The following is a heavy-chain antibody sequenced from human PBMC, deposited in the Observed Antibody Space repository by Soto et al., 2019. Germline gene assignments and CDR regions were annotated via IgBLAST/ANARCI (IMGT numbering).Heavy chain of an antibody. J-gene: IGHJ5*02. V-gene: IGHV4-39*01. CDR1: GGSISSSSYY. D-gene: IGHD3-3*01. CDR3: ARHPRSPYDFWNPGVESGGWFDP. CDR2: IYYSGST. Sequence: SETLSLTCTVSGGSISSSSYYWGWIRQPPGKGLEWIGSIYYSGSTYYNPSLKSRVTISVDTSKNQFSLKLSSVTAADTAVYYCARHPRSPYDFWNPGVESGGWFDPWGQGTLVTVSS.